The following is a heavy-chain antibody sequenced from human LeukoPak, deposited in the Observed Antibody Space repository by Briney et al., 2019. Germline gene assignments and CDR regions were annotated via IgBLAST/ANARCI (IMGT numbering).Heavy chain of an antibody. V-gene: IGHV4-4*07. D-gene: IGHD6-6*01. Sequence: SETLSLTCTVSGGSIGSYYWSWIRQPAGKGLEWIGRIYTSGSTNYNPSLKSRVTMSVDTSKNQFSLKLSSVTAADTAVYYCARDDGVPDYYYYMDVWGKGTTVTVSS. CDR2: IYTSGST. CDR1: GGSIGSYY. CDR3: ARDDGVPDYYYYMDV. J-gene: IGHJ6*03.